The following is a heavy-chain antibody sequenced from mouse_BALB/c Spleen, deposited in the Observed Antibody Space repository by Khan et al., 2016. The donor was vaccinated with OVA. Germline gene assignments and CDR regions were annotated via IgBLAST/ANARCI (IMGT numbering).Heavy chain of an antibody. CDR3: ARGNYYGSNSGFAY. J-gene: IGHJ3*01. V-gene: IGHV1-18*01. CDR2: INPYNGGT. CDR1: GYSFTDYT. D-gene: IGHD1-1*01. Sequence: EVQLQQSGPELVKPGASMKISCKTSGYSFTDYTLNWVRQSHGKNLEWIGLINPYNGGTTYNQKFKGKATLTVDKSSSTAYMELLSLTSEDSAVYYCARGNYYGSNSGFAYWGQGTLVTVSA.